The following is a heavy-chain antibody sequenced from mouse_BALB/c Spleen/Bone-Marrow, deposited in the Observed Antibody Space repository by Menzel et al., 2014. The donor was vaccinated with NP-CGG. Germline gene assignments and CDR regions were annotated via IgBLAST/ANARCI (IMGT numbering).Heavy chain of an antibody. CDR1: GFTFSSFG. D-gene: IGHD2-4*01. V-gene: IGHV5-17*02. Sequence: EVKVVESGGGLVQPGGSRKLSCAASGFTFSSFGMHWVRQAPEKGLEWVAYISSGSRTIYYADTVKGRFTISRDKPKKTLFLQMTSLRSEDTAMYYCARSRIRELDCANWGQGTLVTVAA. CDR3: ARSRIRELDCAN. CDR2: ISSGSRTI. J-gene: IGHJ3*01.